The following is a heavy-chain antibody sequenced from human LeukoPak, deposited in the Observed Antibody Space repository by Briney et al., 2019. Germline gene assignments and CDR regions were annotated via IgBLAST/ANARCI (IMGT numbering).Heavy chain of an antibody. Sequence: QTGGSLRLSCAASGFTFSSYAMSWVRQAPGKGLEWVSATSGSGDGTFYADSVKGRFTISRDNSKNTLYLRMNSLRAEDTAIYYCAKLRDFFDSSGQFDYWGQGTLVTVSS. CDR2: TSGSGDGT. CDR1: GFTFSSYA. V-gene: IGHV3-23*01. J-gene: IGHJ4*02. D-gene: IGHD3-22*01. CDR3: AKLRDFFDSSGQFDY.